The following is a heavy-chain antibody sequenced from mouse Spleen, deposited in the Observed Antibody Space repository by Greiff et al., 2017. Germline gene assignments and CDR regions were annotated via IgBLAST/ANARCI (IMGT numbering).Heavy chain of an antibody. V-gene: IGHV1-55*01. CDR3: ARSLIYYGNPWFAY. J-gene: IGHJ3*01. CDR1: GYTFTSYW. Sequence: VQLQQPGAELVKPGASVKMSCKASGYTFTSYWITWVKQRPGQGLEWIGDIYPGSGSTNYNEKFKSKATLTVDTSSSTAYMQLSSLTSEDSAVYYCARSLIYYGNPWFAYWGQGTLVTVSA. CDR2: IYPGSGST. D-gene: IGHD2-1*01.